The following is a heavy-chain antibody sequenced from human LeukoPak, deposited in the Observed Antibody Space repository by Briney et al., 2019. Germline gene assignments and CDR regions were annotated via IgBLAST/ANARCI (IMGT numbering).Heavy chain of an antibody. Sequence: SETLSLTCAVYGGSFSGYYRSWIRQPPGEGLEWIGEINHSGTTDYNPSLKSRVTISVDTSKNQFSLKLSSVTAADTAVYYCARGWITFGGVITNWGQGTLVTVSS. V-gene: IGHV4-34*01. CDR2: INHSGTT. CDR1: GGSFSGYY. J-gene: IGHJ4*02. D-gene: IGHD3-16*02. CDR3: ARGWITFGGVITN.